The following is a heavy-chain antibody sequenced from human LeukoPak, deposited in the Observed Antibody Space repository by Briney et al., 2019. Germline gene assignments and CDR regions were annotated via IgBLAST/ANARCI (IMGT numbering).Heavy chain of an antibody. CDR2: ISGSGGST. J-gene: IGHJ4*02. CDR3: AKDRFGNYDYVWGSYRAPKGYFDY. CDR1: GFTFSSYA. Sequence: GWSLRLSCAASGFTFSSYAMSWVRQAPGKGLEWVSAISGSGGSTYYADSVKGRFTISRDNSKNTLYLQMNSLRAEDTAVYYCAKDRFGNYDYVWGSYRAPKGYFDYWGQGTLVTVSS. V-gene: IGHV3-23*01. D-gene: IGHD3-16*02.